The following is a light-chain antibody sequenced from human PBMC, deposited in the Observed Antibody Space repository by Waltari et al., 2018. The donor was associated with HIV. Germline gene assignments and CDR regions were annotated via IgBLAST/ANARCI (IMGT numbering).Light chain of an antibody. CDR1: KSVRNN. CDR2: GAS. J-gene: IGKJ1*01. Sequence: ETVMTQFPATLSVSPGERVTLSCKASKSVRNNLGGYQPRPGQPPRLLISGASTRAPGIPAMFSGARSGTQLTLTISSLQSEDFAIYYCHQSNNWPPWTFGQGTRVEI. V-gene: IGKV3-15*01. CDR3: HQSNNWPPWT.